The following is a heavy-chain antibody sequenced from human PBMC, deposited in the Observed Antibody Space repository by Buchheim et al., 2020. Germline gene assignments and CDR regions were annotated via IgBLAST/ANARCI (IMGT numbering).Heavy chain of an antibody. D-gene: IGHD3-22*01. V-gene: IGHV4-34*01. CDR1: GGSFSGYY. CDR2: INHSGST. CDR3: ARGMYYYDSSGNDY. Sequence: QVQLQQWGAGLLKPSETLSLTCAVYGGSFSGYYWSWIRQPPGKGLEWIGEINHSGSTNYNPSLKSRVTTSVDTSKNQFSLKLSSVTAADTAVYYCARGMYYYDSSGNDYWGQGTL. J-gene: IGHJ4*02.